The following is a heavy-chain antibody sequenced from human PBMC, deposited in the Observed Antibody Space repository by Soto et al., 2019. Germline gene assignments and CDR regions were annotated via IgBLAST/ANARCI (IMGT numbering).Heavy chain of an antibody. CDR3: ARLPLTNGVRRPSYVAS. CDR2: IYPGDSDT. CDR1: GYSFTSYW. Sequence: GESLKVSCKGSGYSFTSYWIGWVRQMPGKGLEWMGIIYPGDSDTRYSPSFQGQVTISADKSISTAYLQWSSLKASDTAMYYCARLPLTNGVRRPSYVASWGQGTLVTVSS. J-gene: IGHJ5*02. D-gene: IGHD2-8*01. V-gene: IGHV5-51*01.